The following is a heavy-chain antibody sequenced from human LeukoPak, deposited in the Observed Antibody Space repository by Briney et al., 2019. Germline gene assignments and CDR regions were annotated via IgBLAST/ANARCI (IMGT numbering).Heavy chain of an antibody. V-gene: IGHV4-34*01. CDR2: INHSGST. CDR3: ARGRERRPYYYYGMDV. CDR1: GGSFSGYY. Sequence: PSETLSLTCAVYGGSFSGYYWSWIRQPPGKGLEWIGEINHSGSTNYHPSLKSRVTISVDTSKNPFSLKLSSVTAADTAVYYCARGRERRPYYYYGMDVWGQGTTVTVSS. J-gene: IGHJ6*02. D-gene: IGHD1-1*01.